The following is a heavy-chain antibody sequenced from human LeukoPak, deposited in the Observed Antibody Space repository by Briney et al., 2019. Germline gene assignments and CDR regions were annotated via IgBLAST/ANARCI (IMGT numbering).Heavy chain of an antibody. J-gene: IGHJ4*02. CDR3: ARGDWAPEY. V-gene: IGHV1-8*01. D-gene: IGHD3-9*01. Sequence: ASVKVSCKVSGYTLTELSMHWVRQATGQGLEWMGWMNPNSGNTGYAQKFQGRVTMTRNTSISTAYMELSSLRSEDTAVYYCARGDWAPEYWGQGTLVTVSS. CDR1: GYTLTELS. CDR2: MNPNSGNT.